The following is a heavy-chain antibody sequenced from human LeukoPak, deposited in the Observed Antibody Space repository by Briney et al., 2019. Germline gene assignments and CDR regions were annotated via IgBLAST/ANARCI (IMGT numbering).Heavy chain of an antibody. CDR3: ARSNGYCSSTSCYYYYMDV. J-gene: IGHJ6*03. CDR2: ISASGTLT. CDR1: GFSFSSYE. D-gene: IGHD2-2*03. Sequence: GGSLRLSCAASGFSFSSYEMNWVRQAPGKGLEWISYISASGTLTHYADSVEGRFTISRDNAKNSLDLLMNSLRAEDTAVYYCARSNGYCSSTSCYYYYMDVWGKGTTVTVSS. V-gene: IGHV3-48*03.